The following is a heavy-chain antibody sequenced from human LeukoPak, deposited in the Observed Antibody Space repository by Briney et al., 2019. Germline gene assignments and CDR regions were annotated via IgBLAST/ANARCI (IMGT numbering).Heavy chain of an antibody. D-gene: IGHD6-13*01. J-gene: IGHJ4*02. Sequence: GGSLRLSCSASGFTFSSYAMHRVRQAPGKGLEYVSAISSNGGSTYYADSVKGRFTISRDNSKNTLYLQMSSLRAEDTAVYYCVGYSSSWYVGMVYWGQGTLVTVSS. CDR2: ISSNGGST. CDR3: VGYSSSWYVGMVY. V-gene: IGHV3-64D*06. CDR1: GFTFSSYA.